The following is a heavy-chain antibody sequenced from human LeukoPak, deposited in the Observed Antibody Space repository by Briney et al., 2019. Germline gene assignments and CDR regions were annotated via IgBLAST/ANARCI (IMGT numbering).Heavy chain of an antibody. V-gene: IGHV3-48*03. CDR2: VSGSGSST. J-gene: IGHJ4*02. Sequence: PGGSLRLSCAASGFTFSSYEMNWVRQAPGKGLEWVSYVSGSGSSTFYADSVKGRFTISRDNSKNSLYLQMNSLRGEDTAVYYCARERYGGAPLVDYWGQGTLVTVSS. D-gene: IGHD5-12*01. CDR1: GFTFSSYE. CDR3: ARERYGGAPLVDY.